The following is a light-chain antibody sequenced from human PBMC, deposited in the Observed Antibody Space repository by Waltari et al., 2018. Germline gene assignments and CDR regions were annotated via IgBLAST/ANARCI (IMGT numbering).Light chain of an antibody. V-gene: IGLV3-19*01. CDR1: SLRRVY. J-gene: IGLJ2*01. CDR3: HSRDTTSTRL. Sequence: SSELTQDPAVSVALGQTVRITCQGDSLRRVYASWYQQRPGQAPILVLYGQNNRPSGIPDRFSGSTSGNTASLTITRAQAEDEGDYFCHSRDTTSTRLFGGGTRVTV. CDR2: GQN.